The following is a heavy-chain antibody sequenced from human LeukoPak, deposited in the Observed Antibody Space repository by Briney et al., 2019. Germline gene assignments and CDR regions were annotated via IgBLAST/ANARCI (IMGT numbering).Heavy chain of an antibody. CDR2: ISSSRSDI. CDR1: GFTLCSYA. D-gene: IGHD3-22*01. J-gene: IGHJ4*02. Sequence: WGTLRLSCAASGFTLCSYAMGCVRQGPGKGLGWGSCISSSRSDISYADSVKVRFTIYRVNSKNTLFLKMNSLRAEDTAVYYCAKAREWSYYYDSSGYQNPAQFDYWGQGVLVTVSS. CDR3: AKAREWSYYYDSSGYQNPAQFDY. V-gene: IGHV3-23*01.